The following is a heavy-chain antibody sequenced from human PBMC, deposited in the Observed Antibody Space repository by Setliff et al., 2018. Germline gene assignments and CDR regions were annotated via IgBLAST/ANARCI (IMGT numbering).Heavy chain of an antibody. CDR1: GGSIRNYF. Sequence: SETLSLTCTVPGGSIRNYFWGWIRQPAGKGLEWIGRIYTSGGIDYNTSLRSRVTISVDTSKDQFSLKLSSVTAADTAVYYCAREKADYSDSGGYYGGFYFDYWGQGALGTVSS. V-gene: IGHV4-4*07. J-gene: IGHJ4*02. CDR2: IYTSGGI. CDR3: AREKADYSDSGGYYGGFYFDY. D-gene: IGHD3-22*01.